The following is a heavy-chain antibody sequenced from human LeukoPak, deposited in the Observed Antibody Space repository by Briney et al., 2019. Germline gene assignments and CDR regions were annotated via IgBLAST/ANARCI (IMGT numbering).Heavy chain of an antibody. CDR3: ARVAGSSGWGLLGC. Sequence: SGTLSLTCAVSGGSISSSNWWSWVRQPAGKGLEWIGEIYHSGSTNYNPSLKSRVTISVDKSKNQFSLKLSSVTAADTAVYYCARVAGSSGWGLLGCWGQGTLVTVSS. J-gene: IGHJ4*02. CDR1: GGSISSSNW. V-gene: IGHV4-4*02. D-gene: IGHD6-19*01. CDR2: IYHSGST.